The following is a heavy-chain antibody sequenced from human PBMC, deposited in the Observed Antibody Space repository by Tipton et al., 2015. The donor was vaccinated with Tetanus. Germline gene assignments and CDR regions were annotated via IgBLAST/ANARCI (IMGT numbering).Heavy chain of an antibody. CDR3: ARGPSGSCYDY. J-gene: IGHJ4*02. D-gene: IGHD2-15*01. V-gene: IGHV3-21*05. Sequence: SLRLSCAASGFIFSSYGIHWVRQAPGKGLEWVSYISSSSSYTNYADSVKGRFTISRDNAKNSLYLQMNSLRAEDTAVYYCARGPSGSCYDYWGQGTLVTVSS. CDR2: ISSSSSYT. CDR1: GFIFSSYG.